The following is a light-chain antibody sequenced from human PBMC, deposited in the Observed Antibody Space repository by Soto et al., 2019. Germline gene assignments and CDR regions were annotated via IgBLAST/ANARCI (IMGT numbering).Light chain of an antibody. CDR1: QSINTY. CDR2: DAS. CDR3: QQYGSSPIT. J-gene: IGKJ5*01. V-gene: IGKV3-20*01. Sequence: EIVLTQSPDTLSLSPGEGAPLSCRASQSINTYLAWYQQKPGQAPRLLIYDASKRATGIPARFSGSGSGTNFTLTISRLEPEDFAVYYCQQYGSSPITFGQGTRLEIK.